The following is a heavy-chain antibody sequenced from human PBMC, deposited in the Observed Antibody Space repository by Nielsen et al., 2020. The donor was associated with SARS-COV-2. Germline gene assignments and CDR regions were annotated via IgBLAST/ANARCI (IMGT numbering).Heavy chain of an antibody. Sequence: GESLKISCAASGFTFSSYWMTWVRQAPGKGPEWVANIKQDGSEKYYVDSVKGRFTISRDNAKNSLYLQLNSLRAEDTAVYYCARTPGSSSWNYFDYWGQGTLVTVSS. CDR1: GFTFSSYW. J-gene: IGHJ4*02. CDR2: IKQDGSEK. V-gene: IGHV3-7*05. CDR3: ARTPGSSSWNYFDY. D-gene: IGHD6-13*01.